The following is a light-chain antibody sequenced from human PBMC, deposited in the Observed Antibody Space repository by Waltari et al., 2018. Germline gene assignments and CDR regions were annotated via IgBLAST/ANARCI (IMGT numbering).Light chain of an antibody. Sequence: QSALTQPASVSGSPGQSITISCTGTSSDVGGYNYVSWYQQHPGKAPKLMIYEVSTRPSGVSNRFSGSKSGNTASLTISGLQAEDEADYYCSSYTSSSTSDVVFGGGTKLTVL. V-gene: IGLV2-14*01. J-gene: IGLJ2*01. CDR1: SSDVGGYNY. CDR3: SSYTSSSTSDVV. CDR2: EVS.